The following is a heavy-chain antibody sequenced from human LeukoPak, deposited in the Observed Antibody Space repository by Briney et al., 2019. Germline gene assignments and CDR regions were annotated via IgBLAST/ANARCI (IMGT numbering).Heavy chain of an antibody. D-gene: IGHD3-3*01. CDR3: TLGVVKTFYFDY. Sequence: GGSLRLSCAASGLTFSSYAMSWVRQAPGKGLEWVSAISGSGGSTYYADSVKGRFTISRDNSKNTLYLQMNSLRAEDTAVYYCTLGVVKTFYFDYWGQGTLVTVSS. J-gene: IGHJ4*02. CDR2: ISGSGGST. V-gene: IGHV3-23*01. CDR1: GLTFSSYA.